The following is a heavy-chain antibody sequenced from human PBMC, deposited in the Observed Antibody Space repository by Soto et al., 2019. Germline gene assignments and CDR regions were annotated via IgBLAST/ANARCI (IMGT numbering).Heavy chain of an antibody. Sequence: QVQLVQSGAEVKKPGSSVKVSCKASGGTFSSYAITWVRQIPGQGLEWMGGSIPIYGTPNYAQKLQGRVTITADKSTSPAYMELSSLRAEDTAVYYCSTERINTGYEGAGNTYYSGMDVWGQGTTVTVSS. J-gene: IGHJ6*02. CDR2: SIPIYGTP. V-gene: IGHV1-69*06. D-gene: IGHD5-12*01. CDR1: GGTFSSYA. CDR3: STERINTGYEGAGNTYYSGMDV.